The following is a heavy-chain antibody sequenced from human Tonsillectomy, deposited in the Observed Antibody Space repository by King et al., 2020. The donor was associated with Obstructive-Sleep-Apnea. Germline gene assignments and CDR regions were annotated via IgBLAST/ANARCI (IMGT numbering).Heavy chain of an antibody. D-gene: IGHD1-20*01. CDR2: ISTYNGDT. J-gene: IGHJ6*02. CDR1: GYTFNNYG. CDR3: ARAYHWRGIDV. V-gene: IGHV1-18*04. Sequence: LVQSGAEVKKPGASVQVSCKASGYTFNNYGISWVRQAPGQGLEWMGWISTYNGDTNSAQKFQGRVTMTRDTSTSTAYMELRSLGSDDTAVYYCARAYHWRGIDVWGQGTTVIVSS.